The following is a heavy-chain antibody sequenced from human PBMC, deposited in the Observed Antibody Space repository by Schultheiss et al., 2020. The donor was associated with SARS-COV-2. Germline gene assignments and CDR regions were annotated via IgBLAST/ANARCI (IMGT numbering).Heavy chain of an antibody. CDR2: IYHSGST. V-gene: IGHV4-34*01. Sequence: SETLSLTCAVYGGSFSGYYWSWIRQPPGKGLEWIGSIYHSGSTYYNPSLKSRVTISVDTSKNQFSLKLSSVTAADTAIYYCARESPYDTSAYTAWGQGTLVTVSS. J-gene: IGHJ5*02. CDR3: ARESPYDTSAYTA. D-gene: IGHD3-16*01. CDR1: GGSFSGYY.